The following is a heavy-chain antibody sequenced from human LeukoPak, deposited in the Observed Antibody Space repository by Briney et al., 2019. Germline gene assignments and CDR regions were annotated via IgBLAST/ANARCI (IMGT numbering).Heavy chain of an antibody. CDR3: ARGGSRTSRPVDL. V-gene: IGHV4-34*01. J-gene: IGHJ2*01. D-gene: IGHD2/OR15-2a*01. CDR2: INHGGST. Sequence: PSETLSLTCAVYGENFSIYFYSWIRQPPGKGLEWIGEINHGGSTSYNPSLKSRVTISVDTSKNQFSLRLSSVTAADTAVYYCARGGSRTSRPVDLWGRGTLVTVSS. CDR1: GENFSIYF.